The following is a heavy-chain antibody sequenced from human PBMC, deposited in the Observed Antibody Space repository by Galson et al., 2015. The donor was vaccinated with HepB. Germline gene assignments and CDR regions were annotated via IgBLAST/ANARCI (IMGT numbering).Heavy chain of an antibody. Sequence: PALVKPTQTLTLTCTFSGFSLNTSGVAVGWIRQPPGKALEWLALIYRDDDERFSPSLKSRLSITKDTSKNQVVLTMINMDPVDTATYYCAHEVFGVALGAFDIWGHGTMVTVSS. CDR3: AHEVFGVALGAFDI. V-gene: IGHV2-5*02. D-gene: IGHD3-3*01. J-gene: IGHJ3*02. CDR1: GFSLNTSGVA. CDR2: IYRDDDE.